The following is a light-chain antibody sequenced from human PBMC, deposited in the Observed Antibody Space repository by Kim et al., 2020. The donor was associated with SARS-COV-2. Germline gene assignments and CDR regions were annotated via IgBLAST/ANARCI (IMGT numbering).Light chain of an antibody. J-gene: IGLJ2*01. V-gene: IGLV3-1*01. CDR2: QDT. CDR1: KLGDEN. CDR3: QVWDRSTVV. Sequence: SYELTQPPSVSVSPGQTASITCSGDKLGDENVCWYQQKPGQSPVVVIYQDTKRSSGIPDRFSGSKSGNTATLTISGTQAMDEADYSCQVWDRSTVVLGGGTQLTVL.